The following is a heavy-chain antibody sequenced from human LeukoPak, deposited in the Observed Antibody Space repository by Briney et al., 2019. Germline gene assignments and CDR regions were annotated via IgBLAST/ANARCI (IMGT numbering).Heavy chain of an antibody. CDR2: IIPIFGAA. Sequence: SVKVSCKASGGTFSSYAISWVRQAPGQGLEWMGGIIPIFGAANYAQKFQGRVTITADKSTSTAYMELSSLRSEDTAVYYCARRTMVRGVRNWFDPWGQGTLVTVSS. V-gene: IGHV1-69*06. CDR1: GGTFSSYA. J-gene: IGHJ5*02. CDR3: ARRTMVRGVRNWFDP. D-gene: IGHD3-10*01.